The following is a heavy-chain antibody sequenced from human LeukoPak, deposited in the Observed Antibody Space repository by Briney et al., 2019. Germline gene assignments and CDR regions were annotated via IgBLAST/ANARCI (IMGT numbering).Heavy chain of an antibody. CDR2: IYYSGST. D-gene: IGHD3-22*01. J-gene: IGHJ4*02. V-gene: IGHV4-39*01. Sequence: SETLSLTCTVSGDPISGSSYYWGCIRQPPGKGLEWIGSIYYSGSTYYNPSLKSRVTISGETSKNQFSLKLTSVTAADTAVYYCATTSHYYDTSGPFQYWGQGTLVTVSS. CDR3: ATTSHYYDTSGPFQY. CDR1: GDPISGSSYY.